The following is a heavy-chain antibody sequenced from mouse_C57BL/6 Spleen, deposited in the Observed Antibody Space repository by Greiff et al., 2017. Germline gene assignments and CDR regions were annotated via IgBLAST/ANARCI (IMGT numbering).Heavy chain of an antibody. CDR1: GYTFTSYW. V-gene: IGHV1-55*01. CDR2: IYPGSGST. Sequence: VQLQQPGAELVKPGASVKMSCKASGYTFTSYWITWVKQRPGQGLEWIGDIYPGSGSTNYNEKFKSKATLTVDTSSSTAYMQLSSPTSEDSAVYYCASSANWERNFDYWGQGTTLTVSS. J-gene: IGHJ2*01. D-gene: IGHD4-1*01. CDR3: ASSANWERNFDY.